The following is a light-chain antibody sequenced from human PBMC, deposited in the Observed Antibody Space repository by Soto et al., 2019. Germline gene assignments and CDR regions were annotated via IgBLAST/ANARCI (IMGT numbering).Light chain of an antibody. CDR1: QDISYY. V-gene: IGKV1-33*01. CDR3: QQYDNLPPKIT. J-gene: IGKJ5*01. CDR2: DAS. Sequence: DIQMTQSPSSLSASVGARVTITCQASQDISYYLNWYQQKPGKAPTLLIYDASTLETGVPSRFSGSGSGTDFTFTISSLQPEDIATYYCQQYDNLPPKITFGQGTRLEIK.